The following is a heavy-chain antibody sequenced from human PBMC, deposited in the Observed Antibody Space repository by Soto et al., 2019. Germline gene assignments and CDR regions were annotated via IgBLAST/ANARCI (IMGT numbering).Heavy chain of an antibody. Sequence: GESLKISCKGSGYSFTSYWIGWVRQMPGKGLEWMGIIYPGDSDTRYSPSFQGQVTISADKSISTAYLQWSSLKASDTAMYYCARHGVAAAGTAVRYYYYYGMDVWGQGTTVTVSS. CDR3: ARHGVAAAGTAVRYYYYYGMDV. J-gene: IGHJ6*02. CDR1: GYSFTSYW. CDR2: IYPGDSDT. V-gene: IGHV5-51*01. D-gene: IGHD6-13*01.